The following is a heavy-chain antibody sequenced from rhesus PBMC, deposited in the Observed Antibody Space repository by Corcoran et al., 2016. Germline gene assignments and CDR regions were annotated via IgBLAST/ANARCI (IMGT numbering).Heavy chain of an antibody. D-gene: IGHD2-15*01. Sequence: QVQLVQSGAEVKKPGASVKVSCKASGFTFGSYAINWVRKAPGQGLEWMGVIIPLVGITNDAEKFQGRVTITAETSTSTAYMELSSLRSEDTAVYYCARSAPLLTVGFDYWGQGVLVTVSS. V-gene: IGHV1-198*02. CDR1: GFTFGSYA. CDR3: ARSAPLLTVGFDY. CDR2: IIPLVGIT. J-gene: IGHJ4*01.